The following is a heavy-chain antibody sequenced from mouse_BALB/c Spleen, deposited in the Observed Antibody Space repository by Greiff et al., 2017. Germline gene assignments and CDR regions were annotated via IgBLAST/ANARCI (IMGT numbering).Heavy chain of an antibody. D-gene: IGHD4-1*02. J-gene: IGHJ4*01. V-gene: IGHV5-17*02. CDR3: ARTANWDLYAMDY. CDR1: GFTFSSFG. CDR2: ISSGSSTI. Sequence: VQLKESGGGLVQPGGSRKLSCAASGFTFSSFGMHWVRQAPEKGLEWVAYISSGSSTIYYADTVKGRFTISRDNPKNTLFLQMTSLRSEDTAMYYCARTANWDLYAMDYWGQGTSVTVSS.